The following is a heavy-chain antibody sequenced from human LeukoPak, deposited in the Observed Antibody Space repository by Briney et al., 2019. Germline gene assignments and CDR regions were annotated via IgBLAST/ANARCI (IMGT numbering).Heavy chain of an antibody. CDR3: TSLGPLDH. J-gene: IGHJ4*02. CDR1: GITFDDHV. Sequence: GGSLRLSCAASGITFDDHVLHWVRQAPGKGLEWVSLISGDGLGTYYADSMKGRFTISRDNSKNSLYLQINSLRTEDTAFYFCTSLGPLDHWGQGVLVTVSS. D-gene: IGHD7-27*01. CDR2: ISGDGLGT. V-gene: IGHV3-43*02.